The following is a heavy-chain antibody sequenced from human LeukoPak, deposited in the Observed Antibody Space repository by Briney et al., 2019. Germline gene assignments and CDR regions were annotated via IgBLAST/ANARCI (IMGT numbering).Heavy chain of an antibody. CDR1: GFDFSTYD. V-gene: IGHV3-13*01. CDR2: IGTLDDA. J-gene: IGHJ4*02. D-gene: IGHD3-3*01. CDR3: ARVDDLRGNYYFDS. Sequence: GGSLRLSCAAAGFDFSTYDMHWVRQVTGRGLELVSSIGTLDDAYYPDSVKGRFTVSRENAKNSLYLQMNNLRAGDTAVYYCARVDDLRGNYYFDSWGQGILVTVSS.